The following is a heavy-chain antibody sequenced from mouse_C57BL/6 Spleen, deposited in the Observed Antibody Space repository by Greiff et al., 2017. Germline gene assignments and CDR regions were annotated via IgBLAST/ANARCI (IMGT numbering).Heavy chain of an antibody. D-gene: IGHD2-3*01. CDR1: GIDFSRYW. Sequence: EVKVIESGGGLVQPGGSLKLSCAASGIDFSRYWMSWVRRAPGKGLEWIGEINPDSSTINYAPSLKDKFIISRDNAKNTLYLQMSKVRSEDTALYYCARKGRWLLRDWYFDVWGTGTTVTVSS. CDR3: ARKGRWLLRDWYFDV. J-gene: IGHJ1*03. CDR2: INPDSSTI. V-gene: IGHV4-1*01.